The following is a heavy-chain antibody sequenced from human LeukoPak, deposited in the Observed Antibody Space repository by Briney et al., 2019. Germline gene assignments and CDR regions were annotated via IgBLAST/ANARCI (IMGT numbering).Heavy chain of an antibody. CDR2: IYNSGST. V-gene: IGHV4-59*08. J-gene: IGHJ4*02. Sequence: SETLSLTCTVSGGSINSYYWSWIRQPPGKGLEWIGDIYNSGSTNYNPSLRSRVTISIDTSKNQFSLKLNSMTAADTAVYYCAAYSSSSLYYFDYWGQGTLVTVSS. D-gene: IGHD6-13*01. CDR1: GGSINSYY. CDR3: AAYSSSSLYYFDY.